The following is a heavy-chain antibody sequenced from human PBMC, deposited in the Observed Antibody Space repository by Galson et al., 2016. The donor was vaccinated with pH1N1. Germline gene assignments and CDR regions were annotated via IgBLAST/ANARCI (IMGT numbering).Heavy chain of an antibody. J-gene: IGHJ4*02. CDR2: IYYSGST. CDR3: ARVVTWELGYYFDY. D-gene: IGHD1-26*01. Sequence: LSLTCTVSGGSISSSSYYWGWIRQPPGKGLEWIGSIYYSGSTYYSPSLKSRVTISVDTSKNQFSLKLSSVTAADTAVYYCARVVTWELGYYFDYWARERWSPSPQ. V-gene: IGHV4-39*01. CDR1: GGSISSSSYY.